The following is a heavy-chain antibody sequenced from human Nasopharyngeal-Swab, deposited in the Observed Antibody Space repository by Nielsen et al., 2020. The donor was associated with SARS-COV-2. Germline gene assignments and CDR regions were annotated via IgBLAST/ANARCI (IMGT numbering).Heavy chain of an antibody. D-gene: IGHD5-24*01. CDR2: ISSSGSYT. Sequence: LSLTCAASGFTFSDYYMSWIRQAPGKGLEWVSYISSSGSYTNYADSVKGRFTISRDNAKNSLYLQMNSLRAEDTAVYYCAGGDGFPEGDYWGQGTLVTVSS. J-gene: IGHJ4*02. V-gene: IGHV3-11*03. CDR3: AGGDGFPEGDY. CDR1: GFTFSDYY.